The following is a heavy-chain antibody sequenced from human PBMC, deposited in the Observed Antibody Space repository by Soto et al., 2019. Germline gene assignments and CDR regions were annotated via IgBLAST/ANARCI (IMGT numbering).Heavy chain of an antibody. D-gene: IGHD3-10*01. Sequence: GGSLRLSCTASGFTFGDYAMSWFRQAPGKGLEWVGFIRSKAYGGTTEYAASVKGRFTISRDDSKSIAYLQMNSLKTEDTAVYYCTRFSFVVSDGYYGSGSYYRPDYWGQGTLVTVSS. CDR1: GFTFGDYA. CDR2: IRSKAYGGTT. J-gene: IGHJ4*02. CDR3: TRFSFVVSDGYYGSGSYYRPDY. V-gene: IGHV3-49*03.